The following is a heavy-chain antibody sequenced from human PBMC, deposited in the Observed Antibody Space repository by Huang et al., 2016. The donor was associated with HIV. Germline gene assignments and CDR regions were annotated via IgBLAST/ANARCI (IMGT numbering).Heavy chain of an antibody. CDR3: ANSADDSSGYYRGYYFDY. J-gene: IGHJ4*02. V-gene: IGHV1-3*01. CDR2: INAGNGDT. Sequence: QVQLVQSGAEVKKPGASVKVSCKASGYTFSSYTMHWVRQAPGQRLEWMGWINAGNGDTKYSQKLRGRVNITRDTSASTAYMELSSLRSEDTAVYYCANSADDSSGYYRGYYFDYWGQGTLVTVSS. D-gene: IGHD3-22*01. CDR1: GYTFSSYT.